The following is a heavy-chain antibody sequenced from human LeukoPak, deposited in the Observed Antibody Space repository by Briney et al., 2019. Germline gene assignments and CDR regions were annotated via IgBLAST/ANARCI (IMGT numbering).Heavy chain of an antibody. D-gene: IGHD2-15*01. Sequence: ASVKVSCKASGYTFTSYGISWVRQAPGQGLEWMGWISAYNGNTNYAQKLQGRVTMTTDTSTSTAYMELRSLRSDDTAVYYCARGPRYCSGGSCSSMDVWGKGTTVTVSS. J-gene: IGHJ6*04. CDR3: ARGPRYCSGGSCSSMDV. CDR1: GYTFTSYG. CDR2: ISAYNGNT. V-gene: IGHV1-18*01.